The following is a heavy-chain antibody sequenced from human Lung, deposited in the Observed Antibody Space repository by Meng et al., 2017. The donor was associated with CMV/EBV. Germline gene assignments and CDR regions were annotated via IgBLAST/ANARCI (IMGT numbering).Heavy chain of an antibody. D-gene: IGHD6-13*01. CDR3: AKDSTYSA. CDR1: GVTSNNYA. Sequence: LRISGAASGVTSNNYAMNWVRQAPGKGLEWVAVIYAGGRSAYYADSVKGRFTIFRDSYKNTVYLEMNSLRAEDTALYYCAKDSTYSAWGQGTLVTVSS. J-gene: IGHJ5*02. V-gene: IGHV3-23*03. CDR2: IYAGGRSA.